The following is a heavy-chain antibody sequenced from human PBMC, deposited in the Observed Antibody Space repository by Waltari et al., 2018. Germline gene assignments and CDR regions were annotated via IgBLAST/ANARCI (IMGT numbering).Heavy chain of an antibody. V-gene: IGHV3-9*01. CDR3: LKKNDEVYDRNGLVYDAFDV. J-gene: IGHJ3*01. CDR2: INWNSDSI. Sequence: EVQLVESGGGLVHPGRSLRLSCAASGFTFADYALPWVRQAPGKGLEWVAGINWNSDSIGYGDSVKGRFTISRDNARNSLYLQMNSLTTEDTAVYYCLKKNDEVYDRNGLVYDAFDVWGQGTMVTVST. CDR1: GFTFADYA. D-gene: IGHD3-22*01.